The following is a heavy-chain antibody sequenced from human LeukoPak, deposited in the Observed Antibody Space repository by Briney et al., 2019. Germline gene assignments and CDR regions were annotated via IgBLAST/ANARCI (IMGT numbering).Heavy chain of an antibody. V-gene: IGHV5-51*01. J-gene: IGHJ5*02. Sequence: GESLKVSCKGSGYSFTSYWIGWVRQMPGKGLEWMGIIYPGDSDTRYSPSFQGQVTISADKSISTAYLQWSSLKASDTAMYYCARQRYGSGRSNWFDPWGQGTLVTVSS. CDR1: GYSFTSYW. CDR2: IYPGDSDT. D-gene: IGHD3-10*01. CDR3: ARQRYGSGRSNWFDP.